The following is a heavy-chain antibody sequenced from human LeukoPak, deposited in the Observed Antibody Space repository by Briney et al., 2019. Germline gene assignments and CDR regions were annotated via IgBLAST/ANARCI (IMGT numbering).Heavy chain of an antibody. V-gene: IGHV4-59*01. CDR1: GGSISSYY. CDR3: ARDVLSGGAFDI. D-gene: IGHD6-25*01. CDR2: IYYSGST. J-gene: IGHJ3*02. Sequence: SXTLSLTCTVSGGSISSYYWSWLRQPPGKGLEWIGYIYYSGSTNYNPSLKSRVPISVDTSKNQFSLKLSSVTAADTAVYYCARDVLSGGAFDIWGQGTMVTVSS.